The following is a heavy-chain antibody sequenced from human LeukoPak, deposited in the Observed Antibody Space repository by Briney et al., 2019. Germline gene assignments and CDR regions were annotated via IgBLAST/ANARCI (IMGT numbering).Heavy chain of an antibody. V-gene: IGHV3-30-3*01. CDR2: ISYDGSNK. D-gene: IGHD2-21*01. CDR3: ARSPGEGFGY. J-gene: IGHJ4*02. Sequence: PGGSLRLSCAASGFTFSSYAMPWVRQAPGKGLEWVAVISYDGSNKYYADSVKGRFTISRDNSKNTLYLQMNSLRAEDTAVYYCARSPGEGFGYWGQGTLVTVSS. CDR1: GFTFSSYA.